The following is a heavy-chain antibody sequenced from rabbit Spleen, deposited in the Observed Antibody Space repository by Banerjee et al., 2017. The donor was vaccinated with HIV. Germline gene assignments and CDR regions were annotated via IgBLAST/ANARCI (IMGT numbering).Heavy chain of an antibody. CDR3: ARGNYNQGDGFNL. V-gene: IGHV1S47*01. J-gene: IGHJ4*01. Sequence: QEQVVESGGGLVKPGGSLTLTCKTSGFDFSSTNVMCWVRQAPGKGLEWIGYIDPLFGTTYYANWVNGRFTISSHNAQNTLYLQLNTLTAADTATYFCARGNYNQGDGFNLWGPGTLVTVS. D-gene: IGHD1-1*01. CDR1: GFDFSSTNV. CDR2: IDPLFGTT.